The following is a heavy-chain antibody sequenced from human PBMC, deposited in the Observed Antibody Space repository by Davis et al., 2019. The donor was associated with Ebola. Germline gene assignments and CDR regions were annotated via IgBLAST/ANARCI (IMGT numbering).Heavy chain of an antibody. J-gene: IGHJ4*02. CDR3: ARGPSTGNSFSY. D-gene: IGHD6-13*01. Sequence: HTGGSLRLSCAASGFTFSSYWMHWVRQAPGKGLVWVSRINSDGSSTSYADSVTGRFTISRDNAKNSLYLQMNSLRAEDTAVYYCARGPSTGNSFSYWGQGTLATVSS. V-gene: IGHV3-74*01. CDR1: GFTFSSYW. CDR2: INSDGSST.